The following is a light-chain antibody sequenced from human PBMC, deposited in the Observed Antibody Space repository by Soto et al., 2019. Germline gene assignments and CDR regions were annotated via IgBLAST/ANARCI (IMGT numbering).Light chain of an antibody. Sequence: QSVLTQPASVSGSPGQSITISCTGTSSNIGSYNLVSWYQHHPGKAPKLMIYEGSKRPSGVSNRFSGSKSGSTASLTISGLQAEDEADYYCCSYAGGSTWIFGGGTQLTVL. V-gene: IGLV2-23*01. CDR3: CSYAGGSTWI. J-gene: IGLJ2*01. CDR1: SSNIGSYNL. CDR2: EGS.